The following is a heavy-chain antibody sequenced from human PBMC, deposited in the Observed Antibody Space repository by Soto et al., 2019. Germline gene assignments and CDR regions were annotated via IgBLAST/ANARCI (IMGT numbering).Heavy chain of an antibody. CDR1: GFTFSSYW. CDR2: IKQDGSEK. V-gene: IGHV3-7*03. D-gene: IGHD3-3*01. CDR3: ARNPQDITIFGVVKSVAPNYMDV. J-gene: IGHJ6*03. Sequence: GGSLRLSCAASGFTFSSYWMSWVRQAPGKGLEWVANIKQDGSEKYYVDSVKGRFTMSRDNAKNSLYLQRNSLRAEDTAVYYCARNPQDITIFGVVKSVAPNYMDVWGKGTTVTVSS.